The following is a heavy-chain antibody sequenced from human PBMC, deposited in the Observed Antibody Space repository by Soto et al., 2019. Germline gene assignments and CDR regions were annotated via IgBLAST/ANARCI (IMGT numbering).Heavy chain of an antibody. D-gene: IGHD3-22*01. CDR3: ERSSPNRITMIVGGTFWYFDY. Sequence: GASVKVSCKASGYTFTSYYMHWVRQAPGQGLEWMGIINPSGGSTSYAQKFQGRVTMTRDTSTSTVYMELSSLRSEDTAVYYCERSSPNRITMIVGGTFWYFDYWGQGTLVTVSS. J-gene: IGHJ4*02. CDR1: GYTFTSYY. V-gene: IGHV1-46*01. CDR2: INPSGGST.